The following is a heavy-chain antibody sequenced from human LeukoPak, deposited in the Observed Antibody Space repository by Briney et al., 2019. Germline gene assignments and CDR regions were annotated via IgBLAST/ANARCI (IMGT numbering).Heavy chain of an antibody. Sequence: SETLSLTCTVSGGSISSYYWSWIRQPPGKGLEWVGRIYTGGSTNYNPCLKLRVTLSVDTSKNQFSLKLSSVTAADTAVYYCASAYDSSGYYRDYWGQGTLVTVSS. D-gene: IGHD3-22*01. CDR1: GGSISSYY. J-gene: IGHJ4*02. V-gene: IGHV4-4*08. CDR3: ASAYDSSGYYRDY. CDR2: IYTGGST.